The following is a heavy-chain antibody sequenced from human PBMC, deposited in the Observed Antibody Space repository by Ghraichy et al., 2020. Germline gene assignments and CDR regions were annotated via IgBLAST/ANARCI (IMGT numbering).Heavy chain of an antibody. J-gene: IGHJ4*02. V-gene: IGHV3-23*01. D-gene: IGHD3-22*01. CDR1: GFTFSNYA. Sequence: GGSLRLSCAASGFTFSNYAMSWVRQAPGKGLQWVSFISGNGDSTYYADSVKGRFSISRDNFRNTLYLQMNSPRVEDTAVYFCASARGRDYYDSSGYSSPFDYWGQGNLVTVSS. CDR2: ISGNGDST. CDR3: ASARGRDYYDSSGYSSPFDY.